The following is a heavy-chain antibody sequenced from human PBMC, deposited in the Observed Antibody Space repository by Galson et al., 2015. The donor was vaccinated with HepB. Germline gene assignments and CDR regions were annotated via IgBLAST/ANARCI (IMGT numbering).Heavy chain of an antibody. V-gene: IGHV3-30*18. CDR1: GFTFSSYG. Sequence: SLRLSCAASGFTFSSYGMHWVRQAPGKGLEWVAVISYDGSNKYYADSVKGRFTISRDNSKNTLYLQMNSLRAEDTAVYYCAKPDYGGNGGFDYWGQGTLVTVSS. CDR2: ISYDGSNK. D-gene: IGHD4-23*01. CDR3: AKPDYGGNGGFDY. J-gene: IGHJ4*02.